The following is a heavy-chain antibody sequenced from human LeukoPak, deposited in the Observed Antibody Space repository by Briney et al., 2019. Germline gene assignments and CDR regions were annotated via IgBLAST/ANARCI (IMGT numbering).Heavy chain of an antibody. CDR2: INGDESEK. CDR1: GFTFSSYW. J-gene: IGHJ4*02. CDR3: SRGEGDDY. V-gene: IGHV3-7*01. D-gene: IGHD3-10*01. Sequence: GGSLRLSRAASGFTFSSYWMSWVRQAPGKGLEWVANINGDESEKYYVDSVKARFTISRDNAKNSLYLQMNSLRVDDTAIYYCSRGEGDDYWGQGTLVTVSS.